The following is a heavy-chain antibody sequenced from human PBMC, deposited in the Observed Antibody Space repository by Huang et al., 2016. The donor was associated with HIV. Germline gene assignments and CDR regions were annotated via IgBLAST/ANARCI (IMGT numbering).Heavy chain of an antibody. CDR3: ARAVDGFNSKGFYMDV. J-gene: IGHJ6*03. D-gene: IGHD5-12*01. CDR2: IRSDGSNE. V-gene: IGHV3-30*02. CDR1: GFIFDNFG. Sequence: QVQLVESGGGVVQPGGSLRLSCGASGFIFDNFGMHWVRQGPGKGLEWGALIRSDGSNEYNGESVKGRFSISRDNFENMVYLQMNSLGDGDTAIYYCARAVDGFNSKGFYMDVWGKGTAVIVSS.